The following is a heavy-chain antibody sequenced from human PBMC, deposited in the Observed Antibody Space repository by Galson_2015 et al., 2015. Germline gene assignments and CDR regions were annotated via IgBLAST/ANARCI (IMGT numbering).Heavy chain of an antibody. J-gene: IGHJ5*02. V-gene: IGHV4-39*07. CDR2: IYYTGSF. CDR1: GGPITMNYY. Sequence: SEPLSLTCTVSGGPITMNYYWSWIRQPPGKGLEWIGSIYYTGSFYYNPSLKCRVVTSVDTSKNQFSLKLSSVTGADTAVYFCASGEDFWSGHDRWGQGTRVAVSS. CDR3: ASGEDFWSGHDR. D-gene: IGHD3-3*01.